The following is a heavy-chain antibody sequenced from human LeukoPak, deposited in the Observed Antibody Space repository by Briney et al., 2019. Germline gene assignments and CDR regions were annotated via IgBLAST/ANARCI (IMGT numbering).Heavy chain of an antibody. J-gene: IGHJ4*02. CDR3: ARGRGMVRGVRRIYYFDY. D-gene: IGHD3-10*01. Sequence: GSLRLSCAASGFTFSSYAMSWIRQPPGKGLEWIGEINHSGSTNYNPSLKSRVTISVDTSKNQFSLKLSSVTAADTAVYYCARGRGMVRGVRRIYYFDYWGQGTLVTVSS. V-gene: IGHV4-34*01. CDR1: GFTFSSYA. CDR2: INHSGST.